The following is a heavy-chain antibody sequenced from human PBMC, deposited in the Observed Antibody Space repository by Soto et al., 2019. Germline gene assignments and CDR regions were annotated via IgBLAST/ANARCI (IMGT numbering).Heavy chain of an antibody. CDR2: INHSGST. V-gene: IGHV4-34*01. J-gene: IGHJ5*02. CDR1: GGSFSGYY. Sequence: QVQLQQWGAGLLKPSETLSLTCAVYGGSFSGYYWSWIRQPPGKGLEWIGEINHSGSTNYTPSLKSRVTISVYTSKNQFSLKLSSVTAADTAVYYCARGRYDFWSGYYSPLGWFDPWGQGTLVTVSS. D-gene: IGHD3-3*01. CDR3: ARGRYDFWSGYYSPLGWFDP.